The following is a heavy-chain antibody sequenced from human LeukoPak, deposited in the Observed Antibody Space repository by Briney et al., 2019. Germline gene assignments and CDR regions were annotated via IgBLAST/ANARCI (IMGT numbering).Heavy chain of an antibody. CDR1: GFTFSSYG. CDR2: IRYDGSNK. D-gene: IGHD4-17*01. V-gene: IGHV3-30*02. CDR3: AKGGQVTTSPYYFYYMDV. J-gene: IGHJ6*03. Sequence: GGSLRLSCAASGFTFSSYGMHWVRQGPGKGLEWVAFIRYDGSNKNYADSVKGRFTISRDNSKNTQYLQMNSLRAEDTALYYCAKGGQVTTSPYYFYYMDVWGKGTTVTVSS.